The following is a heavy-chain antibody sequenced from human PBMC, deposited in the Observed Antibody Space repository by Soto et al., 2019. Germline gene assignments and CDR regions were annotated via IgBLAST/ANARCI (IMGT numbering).Heavy chain of an antibody. CDR1: GGTFSSYA. Sequence: SVKVSCKASGGTFSSYAISWVRQAPGQGLEWMGGIIPIFGTANYAQKFQGRVTITADKSTSTAYMELSSLRSEDTAVYYCARDLSPGVAVGYYYGMDVWGQGNTVTVSS. D-gene: IGHD6-19*01. CDR3: ARDLSPGVAVGYYYGMDV. V-gene: IGHV1-69*06. CDR2: IIPIFGTA. J-gene: IGHJ6*02.